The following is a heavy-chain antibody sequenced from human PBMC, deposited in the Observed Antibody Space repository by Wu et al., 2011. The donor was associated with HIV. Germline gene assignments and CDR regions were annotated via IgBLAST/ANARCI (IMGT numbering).Heavy chain of an antibody. CDR3: ARRSLPHYDDLTGYYNSPEFFDY. CDR2: ISTYSGNT. D-gene: IGHD3-9*01. J-gene: IGHJ4*02. Sequence: QVQLVQSGAEVKKPGASVKVSCKASGYTFSTSGVSWVRQAPGQGLEWMGWISTYSGNTKYAQRLQGRVTMTTDTPANTAYMELRSLRSDDTAVYYCARRSLPHYDDLTGYYNSPEFFDYWGQGTLVTVSS. CDR1: GYTFSTSG. V-gene: IGHV1-18*01.